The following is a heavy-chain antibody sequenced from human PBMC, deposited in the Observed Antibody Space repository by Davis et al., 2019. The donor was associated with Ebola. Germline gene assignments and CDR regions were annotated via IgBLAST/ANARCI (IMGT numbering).Heavy chain of an antibody. V-gene: IGHV1-46*01. CDR3: ARDYCSGGSCYPLVDT. D-gene: IGHD2-15*01. CDR1: GYTFTSYY. J-gene: IGHJ5*02. Sequence: ASATVSCKASGYTFTSYYIHWVRQAPGQGLEWMGIINPRGGSTFYAQKFQGRVTMTRDTSTSTVYMELSSLRSEDTAVYYCARDYCSGGSCYPLVDTWGQGTLVTVSS. CDR2: INPRGGST.